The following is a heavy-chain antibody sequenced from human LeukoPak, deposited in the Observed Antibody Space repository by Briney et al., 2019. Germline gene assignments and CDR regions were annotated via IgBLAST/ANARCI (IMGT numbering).Heavy chain of an antibody. V-gene: IGHV3-21*01. D-gene: IGHD3-10*01. CDR2: ISSSHNNI. Sequence: GGSLRLSCAASGFTFSSYRMNWVRQAPGKGLDWVSSISSSHNNIYYADSVKGRFSISRDNAKNSLFLQMNSLRAEDTAVYYCARALYYYGSGSYSPQTYYYYMDVWGKGTTVTVSS. J-gene: IGHJ6*03. CDR1: GFTFSSYR. CDR3: ARALYYYGSGSYSPQTYYYYMDV.